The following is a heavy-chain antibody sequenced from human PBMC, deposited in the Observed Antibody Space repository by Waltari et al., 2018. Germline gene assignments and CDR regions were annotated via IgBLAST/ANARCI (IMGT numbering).Heavy chain of an antibody. CDR3: ARGAGEVDAFDI. D-gene: IGHD1-26*01. V-gene: IGHV4-59*08. CDR1: GGSISSYS. CDR2: IYYSGST. Sequence: QVQLQESGPGLVKPSETLSLPCTVSGGSISSYSWRWIRQPPGKGLEWIGYIYYSGSTNYNPSLKSRVTISVDTSKNQFSLKLSSVTAADTAVYYCARGAGEVDAFDIWGQGTMVTVSS. J-gene: IGHJ3*02.